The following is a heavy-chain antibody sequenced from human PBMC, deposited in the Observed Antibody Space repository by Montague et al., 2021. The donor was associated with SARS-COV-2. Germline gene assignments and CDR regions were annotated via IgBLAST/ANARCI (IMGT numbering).Heavy chain of an antibody. CDR1: GDSVSSNSAA. CDR2: TYYRSKWYN. D-gene: IGHD5-12*01. Sequence: CAISGDSVSSNSAAWNWIRQSPSRGLEWLGRTYYRSKWYNDYAVSVKSRITINPDTSKNQFSLQQNSVTPEDTAVYYCARQPLGYDFVYYYGMDVWGQGTTVTVSS. CDR3: ARQPLGYDFVYYYGMDV. V-gene: IGHV6-1*01. J-gene: IGHJ6*02.